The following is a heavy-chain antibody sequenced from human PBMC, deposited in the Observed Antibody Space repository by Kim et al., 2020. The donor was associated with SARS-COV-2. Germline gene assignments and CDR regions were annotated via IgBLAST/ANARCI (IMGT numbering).Heavy chain of an antibody. Sequence: GESLKISCKGSGYSFTNYWIVWVRQMPGKGLECVGIIYPGDSDTRYSPSFQGQVTISADKSINTAYLQWSSLKASDTAMYYCARHTPGITDLEYWGQGTLVTVSS. CDR3: ARHTPGITDLEY. CDR1: GYSFTNYW. D-gene: IGHD1-1*01. V-gene: IGHV5-51*01. J-gene: IGHJ4*02. CDR2: IYPGDSDT.